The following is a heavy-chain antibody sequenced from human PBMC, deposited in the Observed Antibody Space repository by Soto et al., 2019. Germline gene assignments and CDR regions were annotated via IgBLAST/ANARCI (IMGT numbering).Heavy chain of an antibody. CDR1: GGSISSSSYY. Sequence: SETLSLTCTVSGGSISSSSYYWGWIRQPPGKGLEWIGSIYYSGSTYYNPSLKSRVTISVDTSKNQFSLKLSSVTAADTAVYYCARLRLITIFGVVIKHWGQGTLVTVSS. D-gene: IGHD3-3*01. CDR3: ARLRLITIFGVVIKH. CDR2: IYYSGST. V-gene: IGHV4-39*01. J-gene: IGHJ4*02.